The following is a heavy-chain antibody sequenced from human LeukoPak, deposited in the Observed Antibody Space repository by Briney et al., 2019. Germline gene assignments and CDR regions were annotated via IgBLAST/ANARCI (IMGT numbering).Heavy chain of an antibody. Sequence: PSETLSLTCAVYGGSFSGYYWIWIRQPPGKGLEWIGEINHSGSTNYNPSLKSRVTISVDTSKNQFSLKLSSVTAADTAVYYCARGRRLTIFGVVIPPGYYGMDVWGQGTTVTVSS. D-gene: IGHD3-3*01. V-gene: IGHV4-34*01. CDR2: INHSGST. CDR1: GGSFSGYY. CDR3: ARGRRLTIFGVVIPPGYYGMDV. J-gene: IGHJ6*02.